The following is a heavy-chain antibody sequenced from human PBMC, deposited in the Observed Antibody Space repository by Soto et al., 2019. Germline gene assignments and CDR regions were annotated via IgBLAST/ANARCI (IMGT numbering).Heavy chain of an antibody. J-gene: IGHJ6*02. CDR1: GYTFTGYY. Sequence: ASVKVSCKASGYTFTGYYMHWVRQAPGQGLEWMGWINPNSGGTNYAQKFQGRVTMTRDTSISTAYMELSRLRSDDTAVYYCARDQGVITFGGVIVWYYYYGMGVWGQGTTVTVSS. CDR2: INPNSGGT. CDR3: ARDQGVITFGGVIVWYYYYGMGV. D-gene: IGHD3-16*02. V-gene: IGHV1-2*02.